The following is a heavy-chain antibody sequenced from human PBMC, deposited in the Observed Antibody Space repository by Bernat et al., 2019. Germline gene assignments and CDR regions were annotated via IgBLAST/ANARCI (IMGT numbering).Heavy chain of an antibody. Sequence: QVPPVHSGAEWKKPGSSVNVSCKASGGTFSSYAISWVRQVPGQGLEWMGGIILIFGTANYAQKFQGRVTITADESTSTAYMELSSMRSEDKAVYYCARVRAAAGPYYYYGMDVWGQGTTVTVSS. D-gene: IGHD6-13*01. CDR3: ARVRAAAGPYYYYGMDV. CDR1: GGTFSSYA. J-gene: IGHJ6*02. CDR2: IILIFGTA. V-gene: IGHV1-69*01.